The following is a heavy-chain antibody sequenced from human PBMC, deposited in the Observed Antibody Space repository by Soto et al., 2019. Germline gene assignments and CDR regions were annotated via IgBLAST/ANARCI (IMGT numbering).Heavy chain of an antibody. D-gene: IGHD6-13*01. Sequence: QVQLVESGGGVVQPGRSLRLSCAASGFTFSSYGMHWVRQAPGKGLEWVAVISYDGSNKYYADSVKGRFTISRDNSKNTLDLQMNSLRAEDTAVYYCAKDGDYSSRWYWGQGTLVTVSS. J-gene: IGHJ4*02. CDR1: GFTFSSYG. CDR2: ISYDGSNK. V-gene: IGHV3-30*18. CDR3: AKDGDYSSRWY.